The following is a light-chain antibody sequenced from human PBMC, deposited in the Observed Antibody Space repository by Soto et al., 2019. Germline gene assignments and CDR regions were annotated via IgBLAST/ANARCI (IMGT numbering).Light chain of an antibody. Sequence: QSVMTQPPSVSAAPGQKVTISCSGSSSNIGGNSVSWYQQLPGTAPKLLIYVVSGRPSGVSGVSDRFSGSKSGNTASLTISGLQAEDEADYYCSSFTSTSTYVFGTGTKLTVL. CDR2: VVS. J-gene: IGLJ1*01. CDR3: SSFTSTSTYV. V-gene: IGLV2-14*01. CDR1: SSNIGGNS.